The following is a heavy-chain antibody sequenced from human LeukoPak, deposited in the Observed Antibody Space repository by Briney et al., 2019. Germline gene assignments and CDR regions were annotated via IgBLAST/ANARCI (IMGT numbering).Heavy chain of an antibody. CDR2: INHSGST. D-gene: IGHD5-18*01. CDR1: GGSFSGYY. Sequence: SETLSLTCAVYGGSFSGYYWSWIRQPPGKGLEWIGEINHSGSTNYNPSLKSRVTISVDTSKNQFSLELRSLTAADTAVYYCARHVGYGNNWFDPWGQGTLVTVSS. J-gene: IGHJ5*02. CDR3: ARHVGYGNNWFDP. V-gene: IGHV4-34*01.